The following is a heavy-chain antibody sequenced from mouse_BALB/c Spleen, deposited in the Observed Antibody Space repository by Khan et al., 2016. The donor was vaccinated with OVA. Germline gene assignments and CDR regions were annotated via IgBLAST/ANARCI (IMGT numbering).Heavy chain of an antibody. CDR3: ARDGSRYNYAMDY. D-gene: IGHD2-3*01. J-gene: IGHJ4*01. CDR2: INYSGST. CDR1: GYSITSDYA. Sequence: EVKLLESGPGLVNPSQSLSLTCTVTGYSITSDYAWNWIRQFPGNKLEWMGYINYSGSTNYNPALKSRISITRDTSKNQFFLQLNSVTTEETATNYCARDGSRYNYAMDYWGQGTSVTVSS. V-gene: IGHV3-2*02.